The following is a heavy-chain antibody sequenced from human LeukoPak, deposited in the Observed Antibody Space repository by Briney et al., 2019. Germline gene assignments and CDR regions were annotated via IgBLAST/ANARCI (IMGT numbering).Heavy chain of an antibody. D-gene: IGHD2-2*01. CDR1: GFTFDDYA. J-gene: IGHJ4*02. V-gene: IGHV3-9*01. Sequence: GRSLRPSCAASGFTFDDYAMHWVRQAPGKGLEWVSGISWNSGSIGYADSVKGRFTISRDNAKNSLYLQMNSLRAEDTALYYCAKSTSWGQGTLVTVSS. CDR2: ISWNSGSI. CDR3: AKSTS.